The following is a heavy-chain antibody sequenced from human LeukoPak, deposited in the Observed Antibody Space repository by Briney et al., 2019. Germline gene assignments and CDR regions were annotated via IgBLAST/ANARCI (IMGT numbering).Heavy chain of an antibody. J-gene: IGHJ3*02. CDR2: IRYDGSNK. Sequence: PGGSLRLSCAASGFTFSSYGMHWVRQAPGKGLEWVAFIRYDGSNKYYADSVKGRFTISRDNSKNTLYLQMNSLRAEDTAVYYCARSRRWLQFLASTGHDAVDIWGQGTMVTVSS. CDR3: ARSRRWLQFLASTGHDAVDI. V-gene: IGHV3-30*02. D-gene: IGHD5-24*01. CDR1: GFTFSSYG.